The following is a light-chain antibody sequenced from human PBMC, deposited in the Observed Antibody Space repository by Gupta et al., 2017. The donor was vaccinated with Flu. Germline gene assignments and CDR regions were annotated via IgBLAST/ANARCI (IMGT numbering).Light chain of an antibody. CDR2: DNN. CDR3: QSYDNTKRV. J-gene: IGLJ3*02. CDR1: SGSIASNS. V-gene: IGLV6-57*03. Sequence: NFMLTQPHSVSESPGKTVTISCTPRSGSIASNSVQWYQQRPGSAPTTVIYDNNQRASGVPDRFSGSIDSSSNSASLTVSGLKTEDEADYYCQSYDNTKRVFGGGTKLSVL.